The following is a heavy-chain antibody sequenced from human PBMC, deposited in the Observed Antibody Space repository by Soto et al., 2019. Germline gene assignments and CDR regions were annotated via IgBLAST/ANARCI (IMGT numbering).Heavy chain of an antibody. CDR2: ISYDGTYK. CDR3: ARKGGSMGVLHFYY. CDR1: GFTFSSYA. D-gene: IGHD2-15*01. V-gene: IGHV3-30*03. Sequence: QVQLVESGGGVVQPGESLRLSCAASGFTFSSYAMHWVRQTPGKGLEWVAAISYDGTYKYHVDSVKGRLTISRDNSKNTLYLQMNSLRPEDTAVYYCARKGGSMGVLHFYYWGQGSLVTVSS. J-gene: IGHJ4*02.